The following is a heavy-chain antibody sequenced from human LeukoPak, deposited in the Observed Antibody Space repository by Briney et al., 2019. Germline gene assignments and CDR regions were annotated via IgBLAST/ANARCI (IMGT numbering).Heavy chain of an antibody. D-gene: IGHD6-13*01. V-gene: IGHV1-69*06. CDR1: GGTFSSYA. CDR2: IIPIFGTA. Sequence: ASVKVSCMASGGTFSSYAISWVRQAPGQGLEWMGGIIPIFGTANYAQKFQGRVTITADKSTSTAYMELSSLRSEDTAVYYCARVGSSSWYPFRWYFDYWGQGTLVTVSS. CDR3: ARVGSSSWYPFRWYFDY. J-gene: IGHJ4*02.